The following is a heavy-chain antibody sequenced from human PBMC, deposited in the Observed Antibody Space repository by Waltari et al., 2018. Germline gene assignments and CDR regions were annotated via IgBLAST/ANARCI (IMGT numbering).Heavy chain of an antibody. J-gene: IGHJ5*02. CDR3: ARDRGRLLYLDT. D-gene: IGHD2-15*01. CDR1: GDSVSSGYL. V-gene: IGHV4-4*02. Sequence: QFQLQESGPGLVKPSGALSLICAVSGDSVSSGYLWNWVRESPKMGLEWIGAVHGSGRTNYNPPVARRVTVSQDTPKNLFSLKVTSATAADTAGYYCARDRGRLLYLDTWGPGTLVTVSP. CDR2: VHGSGRT.